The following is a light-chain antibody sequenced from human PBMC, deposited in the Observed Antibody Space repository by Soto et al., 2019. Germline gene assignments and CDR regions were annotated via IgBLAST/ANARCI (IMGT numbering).Light chain of an antibody. V-gene: IGKV3-20*01. Sequence: EIVMTQSPGTLSLSPGERATLSCGASQSFSSSYLAWYQQKPGQAPRLLIYETSSRATGIPDRFSGSESQTDFTLTSSRLEPEDFAVYYCQQYGTSPRTFGQGTKVDIK. CDR3: QQYGTSPRT. J-gene: IGKJ1*01. CDR2: ETS. CDR1: QSFSSSY.